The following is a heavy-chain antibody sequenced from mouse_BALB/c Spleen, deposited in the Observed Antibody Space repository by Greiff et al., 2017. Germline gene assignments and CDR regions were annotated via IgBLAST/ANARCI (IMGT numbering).Heavy chain of an antibody. V-gene: IGHV1S56*01. D-gene: IGHD1-1*01. J-gene: IGHJ4*01. CDR2: IYPGNVNT. Sequence: QVQLQQSGPELVKPGASVRISCKASGYTFTSYYIHWVKQRPGQGLEWIGWIYPGNVNTKYNEKFKGKATLTADKSSSTAYMQLSSLTSEDSAVYVGARGITTVVATNAMDYWGQGTSVTVSS. CDR3: ARGITTVVATNAMDY. CDR1: GYTFTSYY.